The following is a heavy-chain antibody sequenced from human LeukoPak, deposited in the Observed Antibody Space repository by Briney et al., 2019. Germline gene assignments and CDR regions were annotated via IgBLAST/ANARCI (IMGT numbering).Heavy chain of an antibody. D-gene: IGHD2/OR15-2a*01. J-gene: IGHJ3*02. CDR1: GGSFSGYY. CDR2: INHSGST. V-gene: IGHV4-34*01. Sequence: SETLSLTCAVYGGSFSGYYWSWIRQPPGKGREWIGEINHSGSTNYNPSLKSRVTISVDTSKNQFSLKLSSVTAADTAVYYCARKYSPTWYDALDIWGQGTMVTVSS. CDR3: ARKYSPTWYDALDI.